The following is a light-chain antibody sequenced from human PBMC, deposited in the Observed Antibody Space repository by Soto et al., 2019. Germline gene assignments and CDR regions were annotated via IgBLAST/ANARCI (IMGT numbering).Light chain of an antibody. CDR2: DVN. J-gene: IGLJ1*01. Sequence: QSALTQPASVSGSPGQSITISCTGTSSDIGGYNFVSWYQQYTGEVPKLMIYDVNARPSGVSNRFSGSKSGNTASLTISGLKANDEADYYCSSYTSASTLVFGTGTKLTVL. CDR3: SSYTSASTLV. CDR1: SSDIGGYNF. V-gene: IGLV2-14*01.